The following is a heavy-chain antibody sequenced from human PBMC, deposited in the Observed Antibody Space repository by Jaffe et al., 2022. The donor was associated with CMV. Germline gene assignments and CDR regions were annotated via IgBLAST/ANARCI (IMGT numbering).Heavy chain of an antibody. J-gene: IGHJ4*02. Sequence: QLQLQESGPGLVKPSETLSLTCTVSGGSISSSSYYWGWIRQPPGKGLEWIGSIYYSGSTYYNPSLKSRVTISVDTSKNQFSLKLSSVTAADTAVYYCARQRDGGAVAGSPPAYFDYWGQGTLVTVSS. V-gene: IGHV4-39*01. D-gene: IGHD6-19*01. CDR1: GGSISSSSYY. CDR3: ARQRDGGAVAGSPPAYFDY. CDR2: IYYSGST.